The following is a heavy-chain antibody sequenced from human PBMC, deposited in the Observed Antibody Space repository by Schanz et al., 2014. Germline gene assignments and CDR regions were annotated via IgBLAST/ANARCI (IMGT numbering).Heavy chain of an antibody. V-gene: IGHV3-23*01. Sequence: EVQLLESGGGLVQPGGSLRLSCAASGFTFGDYAMTWVRQAPGKGLEWVSAINTGDNTYYADSVRGRFTMSRDNSKNTLYLQMNSLRAGDAAVYYCARELIAAAGGAFDYWGQGTLVAVSA. J-gene: IGHJ4*02. D-gene: IGHD6-13*01. CDR3: ARELIAAAGGAFDY. CDR1: GFTFGDYA. CDR2: INTGDNT.